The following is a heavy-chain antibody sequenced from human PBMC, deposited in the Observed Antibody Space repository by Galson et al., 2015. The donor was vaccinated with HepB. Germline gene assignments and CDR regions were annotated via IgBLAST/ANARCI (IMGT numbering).Heavy chain of an antibody. CDR1: GFNFYTYA. Sequence: SLRLSCAASGFNFYTYAMSWVRQAPGKGLEWVSGISGNGITTYYADSVKGRFTISRDNSMRLLYLQMSGPRAEDTAVYYCAKARDYGNLWYGMDVWGRGTTVSVSS. V-gene: IGHV3-23*01. CDR3: AKARDYGNLWYGMDV. D-gene: IGHD4-17*01. CDR2: ISGNGITT. J-gene: IGHJ6*02.